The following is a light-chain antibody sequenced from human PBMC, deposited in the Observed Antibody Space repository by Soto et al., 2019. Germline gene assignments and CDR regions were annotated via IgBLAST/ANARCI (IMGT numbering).Light chain of an antibody. CDR3: TLYIRSTTV. CDR1: GSDVGTYNY. V-gene: IGLV2-14*01. CDR2: EVS. Sequence: LTXPASVSGSPGQSITISCTGTGSDVGTYNYVSWYQHHPGKAPKLMISEVSNRPSGVSDRFSGSKSGNTASLTISGLQAGDEADYYCTLYIRSTTVFGGGTKVTVL. J-gene: IGLJ2*01.